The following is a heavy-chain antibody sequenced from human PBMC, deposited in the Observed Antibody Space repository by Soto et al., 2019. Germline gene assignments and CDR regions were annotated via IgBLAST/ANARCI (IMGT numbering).Heavy chain of an antibody. CDR1: GDSINSNVYY. Sequence: PSGTLSLTCTVSGDSINSNVYYWGWIRQPPGKGLEWIAYIYYSGDTFYTPSLKSRLTMSLDTSKNQFSLRLNSVTAADTAVYYCARGVFTRSFDFWGQGALVTVSS. V-gene: IGHV4-30-4*01. J-gene: IGHJ4*02. D-gene: IGHD2-8*01. CDR2: IYYSGDT. CDR3: ARGVFTRSFDF.